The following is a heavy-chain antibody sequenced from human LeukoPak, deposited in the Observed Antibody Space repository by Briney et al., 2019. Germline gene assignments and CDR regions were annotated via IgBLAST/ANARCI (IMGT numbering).Heavy chain of an antibody. J-gene: IGHJ4*02. CDR2: IDPDGSTT. CDR3: ASDVAYKSDW. CDR1: GFTFSRDS. V-gene: IGHV3-74*01. Sequence: GGSLRLSCAASGFTFSRDSMHWVRQSPGKGLVWLTRIDPDGSTTNYADSVKGRFTISRDNAKNTLFLQMNSLRDEDTAVYYCASDVAYKSDWWGQGTLVTISS. D-gene: IGHD5-24*01.